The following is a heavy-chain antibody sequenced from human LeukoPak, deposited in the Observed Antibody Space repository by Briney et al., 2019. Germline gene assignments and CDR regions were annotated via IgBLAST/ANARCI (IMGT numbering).Heavy chain of an antibody. CDR1: GGSISSYY. V-gene: IGHV4-59*01. J-gene: IGHJ3*02. Sequence: PSETLSLTCTVSGGSISSYYWNWIRQPPGKGLEWIGFIYYTGSTNYNPSLESRVTISIDTSKNQFSLKLSSVTAADTAVYYCARSDTFDIWGQGTMVTVSS. CDR2: IYYTGST. CDR3: ARSDTFDI.